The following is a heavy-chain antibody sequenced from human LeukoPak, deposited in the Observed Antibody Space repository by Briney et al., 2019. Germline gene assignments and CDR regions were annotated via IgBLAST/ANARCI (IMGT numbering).Heavy chain of an antibody. CDR3: ARQLRGFAFDI. V-gene: IGHV1-8*02. CDR2: MNPNSGNT. J-gene: IGHJ3*02. Sequence: ASVKVSCKASGYTFTGYYMHWVRQATGQGLEWMGWMNPNSGNTGYAQKFQGRVTMTRNTSISTAYMELSSLRSEDTAVYYCARQLRGFAFDIWGQGTMVTVSS. D-gene: IGHD1-7*01. CDR1: GYTFTGYY.